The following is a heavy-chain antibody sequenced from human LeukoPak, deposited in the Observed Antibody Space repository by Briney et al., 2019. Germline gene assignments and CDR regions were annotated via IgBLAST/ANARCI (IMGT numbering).Heavy chain of an antibody. CDR2: IKSKTDGGTT. Sequence: GGSLRLSCAASGFTFSNAWMSWVRQAPGKGLEWVGRIKSKTDGGTTDYAAPVKGRFTISRDDSKNTLYLQMNSLKTEDTAVYYCTTAGVGATKYYYYGMDVWGQGTTVTVSS. CDR3: TTAGVGATKYYYYGMDV. J-gene: IGHJ6*02. V-gene: IGHV3-15*01. D-gene: IGHD1-26*01. CDR1: GFTFSNAW.